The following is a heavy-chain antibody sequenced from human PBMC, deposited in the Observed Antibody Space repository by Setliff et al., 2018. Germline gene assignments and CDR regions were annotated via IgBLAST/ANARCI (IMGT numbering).Heavy chain of an antibody. Sequence: KPSETLSLTCTVSGGSFNAYSWTWIRQSAGKGLEWIGRMHNSGSTNYNSFFQGRVSISADESKTQFSLNLYSVAAADTATYYCARDKWVLVRTHNYYYVDIWGKGTTVTVSS. V-gene: IGHV4-4*07. J-gene: IGHJ6*03. CDR1: GGSFNAYS. CDR3: ARDKWVLVRTHNYYYVDI. CDR2: MHNSGST. D-gene: IGHD3-10*01.